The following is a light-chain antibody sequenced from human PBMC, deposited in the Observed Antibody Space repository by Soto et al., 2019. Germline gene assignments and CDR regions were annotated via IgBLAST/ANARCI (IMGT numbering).Light chain of an antibody. V-gene: IGKV3-20*01. CDR1: QSVSSSY. CDR3: LHHGSSLWT. CDR2: SVS. J-gene: IGKJ1*01. Sequence: EIVLTQSPGTLSLSPGERATLSCRASQSVSSSYLAWYQQKPGQTHRLLIDSVSSRATGIPDRFSGSGCGPDFTHTISILEPDDFAMYSCLHHGSSLWTFGQGTKVDIK.